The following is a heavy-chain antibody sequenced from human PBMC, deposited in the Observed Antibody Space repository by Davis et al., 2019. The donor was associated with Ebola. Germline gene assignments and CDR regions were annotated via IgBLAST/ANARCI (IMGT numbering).Heavy chain of an antibody. J-gene: IGHJ4*02. Sequence: GGSLRLSCAASGFTFSSYAMSWVRQAPGKGLEWVSAVNSAGTYPYYADSVKGRFTNSRDTSTVYLQMNYLRVEDTAVYYCARIEAYGAGNYFEYWGQGTLVTISS. CDR1: GFTFSSYA. V-gene: IGHV3-23*01. D-gene: IGHD3-10*01. CDR3: ARIEAYGAGNYFEY. CDR2: VNSAGTYP.